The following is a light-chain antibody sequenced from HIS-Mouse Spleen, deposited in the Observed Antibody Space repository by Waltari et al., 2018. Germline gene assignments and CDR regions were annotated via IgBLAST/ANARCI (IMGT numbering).Light chain of an antibody. J-gene: IGLJ1*01. Sequence: SYVLTQPPSLSVAPGQTARITCGGSNIGRKSVHWYQQKPGQAPVLVVYDDSDRPSGIPERFSGSNSGNTATLTISRVEAGDEADYYCQVWDSSSDHHYVFGTGTKVTVL. CDR1: NIGRKS. V-gene: IGLV3-21*02. CDR2: DDS. CDR3: QVWDSSSDHHYV.